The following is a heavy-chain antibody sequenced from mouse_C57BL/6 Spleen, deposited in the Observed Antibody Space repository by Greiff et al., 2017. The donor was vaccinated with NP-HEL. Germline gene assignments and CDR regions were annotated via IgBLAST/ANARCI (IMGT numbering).Heavy chain of an antibody. D-gene: IGHD2-1*01. CDR2: ISSGSSTI. CDR1: GFTFSDYG. J-gene: IGHJ3*01. V-gene: IGHV5-17*01. CDR3: ARETYGNWGFAY. Sequence: EVQRVESGGGLVKPGGSLKLSCAASGFTFSDYGMHWVRQAPEKGLEWVAYISSGSSTINYADTVKGRFTISRDTATNTLFLQMTSLRSEDTAMYYCARETYGNWGFAYWGQGTLVTVSA.